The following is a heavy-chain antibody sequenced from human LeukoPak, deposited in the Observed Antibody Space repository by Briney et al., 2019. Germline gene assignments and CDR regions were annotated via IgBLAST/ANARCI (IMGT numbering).Heavy chain of an antibody. J-gene: IGHJ5*02. D-gene: IGHD3-3*01. CDR1: GFTVRDYA. Sequence: PGRSLRISCGASGFTVRDYAMHWVRQAPGKGLEWVAVLSYDENIKNYADSVKGRFSISRDDSKNTLYLQMSSLRCEDTAVYCCARDFGVIRPTWGQGTLVTVSS. CDR2: LSYDENIK. V-gene: IGHV3-30-3*01. CDR3: ARDFGVIRPT.